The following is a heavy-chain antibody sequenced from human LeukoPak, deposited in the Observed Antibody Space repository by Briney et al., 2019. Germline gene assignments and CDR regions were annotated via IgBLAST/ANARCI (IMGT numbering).Heavy chain of an antibody. CDR3: ARHGGWSLYFDY. CDR2: INHSGST. J-gene: IGHJ4*02. D-gene: IGHD2-15*01. Sequence: SETLSLTCAVYGGSFSGYYWSWIRQPPGKGLEWIGEINHSGSTNYNPSLKSRVTISVDTSKNQFSLKLSSVTAADTAVYYCARHGGWSLYFDYWGQGTLVTVSS. V-gene: IGHV4-34*01. CDR1: GGSFSGYY.